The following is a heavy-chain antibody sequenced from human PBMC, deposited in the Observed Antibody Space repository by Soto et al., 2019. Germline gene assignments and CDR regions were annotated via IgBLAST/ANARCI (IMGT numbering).Heavy chain of an antibody. D-gene: IGHD3-22*01. CDR3: ARNYYWALDY. V-gene: IGHV3-33*01. CDR2: IYYDGSNK. Sequence: ESGGGVVQPGRSLRLSCAASGFTFSNYGIHWVRQAPGKGLEWVAIIYYDGSNKYYADSVEGRFTISRDNSKNTVYLQMNSLRAEDTAVYYCARNYYWALDYWGQGTLVTVSS. J-gene: IGHJ4*02. CDR1: GFTFSNYG.